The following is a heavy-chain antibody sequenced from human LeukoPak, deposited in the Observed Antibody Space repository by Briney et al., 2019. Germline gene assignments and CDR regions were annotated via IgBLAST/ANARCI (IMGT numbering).Heavy chain of an antibody. V-gene: IGHV1-46*01. CDR2: INPSGGST. CDR1: GYTFTSYY. D-gene: IGHD6-6*01. CDR3: ARAPARPGWFDP. Sequence: ASVKVSCKASGYTFTSYYMHWVRQAPGQGLEWMGIINPSGGSTSYAQKFQGRVTMTRDMSMSTVYMELSRLRSDDTAVYYCARAPARPGWFDPWGQGTLVTVSS. J-gene: IGHJ5*02.